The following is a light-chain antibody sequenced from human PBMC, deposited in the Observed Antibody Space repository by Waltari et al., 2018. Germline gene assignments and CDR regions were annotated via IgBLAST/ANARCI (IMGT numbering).Light chain of an antibody. CDR2: LGS. Sequence: DMVMTQSPLSLPVTPGEPASISCRYSQSLLHSNGNNDLDWYLQKPGQSPQLLIYLGSNRASGVPDRFSGSGSGADFTLRISRVEAEDVGLYYCMQGLQTSITFGQGTRLEIK. CDR1: QSLLHSNGNND. CDR3: MQGLQTSIT. J-gene: IGKJ5*01. V-gene: IGKV2-28*01.